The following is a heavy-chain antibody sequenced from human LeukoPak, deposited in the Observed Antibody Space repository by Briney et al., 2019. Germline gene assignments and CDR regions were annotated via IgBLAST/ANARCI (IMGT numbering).Heavy chain of an antibody. D-gene: IGHD2-2*01. CDR2: ISGSGSST. V-gene: IGHV3-23*01. CDR3: AKQRRALVVPSTLDY. Sequence: PGGSLRLPCAASGFTFNYYALSWVRQAPGKGLQWVSAISGSGSSTYHADSVQGRFTTSRDNSKNTLYLHMVSLRAEDTAIYYCAKQRRALVVPSTLDYWGQGTLVTVSS. J-gene: IGHJ4*02. CDR1: GFTFNYYA.